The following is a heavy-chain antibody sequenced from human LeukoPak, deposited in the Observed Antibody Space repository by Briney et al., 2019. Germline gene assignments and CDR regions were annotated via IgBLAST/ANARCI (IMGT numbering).Heavy chain of an antibody. CDR1: GFTFSRYW. J-gene: IGHJ4*02. Sequence: PGGSLRLSCAASGFTFSRYWMTWVRQAPGKGLEWVGNIKQNGTEKYYVDSVKGLFTISRDNAKNSLYLQMNSLRAEDTAVYYCARDSEWGLLRSDYWGQGTLVTVSS. CDR2: IKQNGTEK. V-gene: IGHV3-7*05. D-gene: IGHD1-26*01. CDR3: ARDSEWGLLRSDY.